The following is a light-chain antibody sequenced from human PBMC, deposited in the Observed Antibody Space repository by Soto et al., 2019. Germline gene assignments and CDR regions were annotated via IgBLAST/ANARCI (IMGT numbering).Light chain of an antibody. V-gene: IGKV1-5*01. CDR2: DAS. Sequence: DIQMTQSPSTLSASVGDRVTITCRASQSISSWLAWYQQKPGKAPKLLIYDASSLESGVPSRFSGRGSGTEFNLTIRSLQPEDFATYYCKQSYTAPLTFGGGTKVDIK. CDR3: KQSYTAPLT. J-gene: IGKJ4*01. CDR1: QSISSW.